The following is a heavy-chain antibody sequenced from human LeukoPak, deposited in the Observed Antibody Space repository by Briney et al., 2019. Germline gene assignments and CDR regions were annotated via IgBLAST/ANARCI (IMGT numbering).Heavy chain of an antibody. CDR1: GYSFTSYW. D-gene: IGHD2-15*01. J-gene: IGHJ4*02. CDR2: IYPGDSDI. CDR3: ARGLYCSGGSCRFDY. V-gene: IGHV5-51*01. Sequence: GESLKISCKGSGYSFTSYWIGWVRQMPGKGPEWMGIIYPGDSDIRYSPSFQGQVTISADKSITTAYLQWSSLKASDTAIYYCARGLYCSGGSCRFDYWGQGTLVTVSS.